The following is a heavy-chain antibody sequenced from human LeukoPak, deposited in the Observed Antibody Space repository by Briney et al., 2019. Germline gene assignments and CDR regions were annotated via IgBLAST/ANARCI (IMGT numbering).Heavy chain of an antibody. Sequence: QPGGSLRLSCAASGFTFSTFWMYWVRQVPGKGLMWVSRISSDGSKTWYADSVKGRFTISRDNARNTLYLRMNSLRAEDTAVYYCTRDGDTPLVPIDYWGQGTLVTVSS. J-gene: IGHJ4*02. CDR3: TRDGDTPLVPIDY. CDR2: ISSDGSKT. V-gene: IGHV3-74*01. D-gene: IGHD5-18*01. CDR1: GFTFSTFW.